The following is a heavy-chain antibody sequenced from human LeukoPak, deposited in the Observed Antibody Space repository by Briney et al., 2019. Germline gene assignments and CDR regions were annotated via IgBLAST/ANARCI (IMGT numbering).Heavy chain of an antibody. V-gene: IGHV3-30*04. CDR3: ASIAAAGSSFDY. Sequence: GGSLRLSCAASGFTFSSYAMHWVRQAPGKGLEWVAVISYDGSNKYYADSVKGRFTISRDNSKNTLYLQMNSLRAEDTAVYYCASIAAAGSSFDYWGQGTPVTVSS. CDR1: GFTFSSYA. J-gene: IGHJ4*02. D-gene: IGHD6-13*01. CDR2: ISYDGSNK.